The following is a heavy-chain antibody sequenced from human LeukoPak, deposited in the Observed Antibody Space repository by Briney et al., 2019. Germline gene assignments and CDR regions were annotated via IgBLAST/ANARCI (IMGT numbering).Heavy chain of an antibody. CDR2: LNHSGST. D-gene: IGHD4-11*01. V-gene: IGHV4-34*01. J-gene: IGHJ4*02. Sequence: SETLSLTCAVYGGSFSGYYWSWIRQPPGKGLEWIGELNHSGSTNYNPSLKSRVTISVDTSKNQFSLKLSSVTAADTAVYYCARTQRPDYSNFSDYWGQGTLVTVSS. CDR1: GGSFSGYY. CDR3: ARTQRPDYSNFSDY.